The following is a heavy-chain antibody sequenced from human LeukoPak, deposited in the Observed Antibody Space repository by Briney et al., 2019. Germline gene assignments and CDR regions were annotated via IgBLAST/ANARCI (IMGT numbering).Heavy chain of an antibody. CDR3: ARHVIGECSTPGCSPPSWVDT. Sequence: GESLKISCKGSGYTFSDYWIHWVRQMPGKGLEWMGLIYPGNSDTRYSPSFQGQVTISADRSINTAHLQWTSLRASDTAMYYCARHVIGECSTPGCSPPSWVDTWGQRTLVTVSS. J-gene: IGHJ5*02. CDR1: GYTFSDYW. D-gene: IGHD2-15*01. CDR2: IYPGNSDT. V-gene: IGHV5-51*01.